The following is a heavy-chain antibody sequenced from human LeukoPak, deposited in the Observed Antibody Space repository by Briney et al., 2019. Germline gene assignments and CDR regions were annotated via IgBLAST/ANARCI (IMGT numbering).Heavy chain of an antibody. D-gene: IGHD6-19*01. CDR2: IQSDESNK. Sequence: GESLKISCTASGFTFSNYGFHWVRQAPGKGLEWVAFIQSDESNKHYADSVKGRFTVSRDNSKNTLYLQMNSLRAEDTAVYYCAKDLGTYSSGHGRGYWGQGTLVTVSS. V-gene: IGHV3-30*02. J-gene: IGHJ4*02. CDR3: AKDLGTYSSGHGRGY. CDR1: GFTFSNYG.